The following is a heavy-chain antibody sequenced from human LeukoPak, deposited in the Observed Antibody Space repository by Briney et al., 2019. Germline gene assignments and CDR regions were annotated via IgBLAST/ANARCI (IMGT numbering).Heavy chain of an antibody. Sequence: GASVKVSCKASGYTFTDYSMHWVRQAPGQGLEWMGWINPESGGTNYAQKFQGRVTMTRDTSISTAYMELSRLRSDDTAVYYCARDDIAAAGRRHVSTYYYYYGMDVWGQGTTVTVSS. CDR2: INPESGGT. CDR3: ARDDIAAAGRRHVSTYYYYYGMDV. D-gene: IGHD6-13*01. CDR1: GYTFTDYS. V-gene: IGHV1-2*02. J-gene: IGHJ6*02.